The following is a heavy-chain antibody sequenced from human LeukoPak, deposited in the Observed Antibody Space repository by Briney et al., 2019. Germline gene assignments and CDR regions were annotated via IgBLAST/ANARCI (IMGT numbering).Heavy chain of an antibody. CDR3: ARDNYSYGLDY. J-gene: IGHJ4*02. CDR2: IYHSGST. V-gene: IGHV4-30-2*01. CDR1: GGSISSGGYS. Sequence: SETLSLTCAVSGGSISSGGYSWSWIRQPPGTGLEWIGYIYHSGSTYYNPSPKSRVTISVDRSKNQFSLKLSSVTAADTAVYYCARDNYSYGLDYWGQGTLVTVSS. D-gene: IGHD5-18*01.